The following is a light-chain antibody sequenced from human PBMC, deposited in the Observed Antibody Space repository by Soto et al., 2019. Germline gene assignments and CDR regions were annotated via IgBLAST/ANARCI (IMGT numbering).Light chain of an antibody. J-gene: IGKJ5*01. CDR3: QQYYTTPIT. CDR1: QSVLYSSNNKNY. V-gene: IGKV4-1*01. Sequence: DIVMTQSPDSLAVSLGERATINCKSSQSVLYSSNNKNYLAWYQQKPGHPPKLLISWASTRESGVPDRFSGSGSGTDFTLTISSLQAEDVAVYYCQQYYTTPITFGQGTRLEIK. CDR2: WAS.